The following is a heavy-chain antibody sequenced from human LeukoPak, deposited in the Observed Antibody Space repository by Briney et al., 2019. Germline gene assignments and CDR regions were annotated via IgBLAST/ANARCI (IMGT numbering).Heavy chain of an antibody. CDR2: IGPDDAT. CDR1: GFSLSGNA. CDR3: AKGNLQLGQDACDI. D-gene: IGHD5-18*01. J-gene: IGHJ3*02. V-gene: IGHV3-23*01. Sequence: GGSLRLSCAASGFSLSGNAVSWVRQAPGKRPEWVAGIGPDDATFYPASVRGRFTISRDTSQNTMYLQMNSLRAEDTALYYCAKGNLQLGQDACDIWGQGTMVTSLQ.